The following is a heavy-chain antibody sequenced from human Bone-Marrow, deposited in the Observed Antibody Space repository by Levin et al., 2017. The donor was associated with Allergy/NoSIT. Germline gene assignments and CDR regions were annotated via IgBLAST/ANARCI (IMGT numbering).Heavy chain of an antibody. CDR1: GGTFSTYA. D-gene: IGHD3-22*01. J-gene: IGHJ4*02. Sequence: GASVKVSCKPTGGTFSTYAISWVRQPPGQGLEWMGGIIPLFDTPNYARNFQDRVTITADESTSTAYLELSSLRSEDTAVYYCARDGAGYYDTSGYQGYFDSWGQGTLVTVSS. V-gene: IGHV1-69*13. CDR3: ARDGAGYYDTSGYQGYFDS. CDR2: IIPLFDTP.